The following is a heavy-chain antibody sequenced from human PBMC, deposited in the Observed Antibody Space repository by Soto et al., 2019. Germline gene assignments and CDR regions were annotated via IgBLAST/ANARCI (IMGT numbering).Heavy chain of an antibody. D-gene: IGHD2-8*02. CDR3: ARDRGPYTGFFAF. Sequence: SETLSLTCSVSGGSIDYYYWSWIRQPPGKGLEWIAYVYSSGATNYNPSLKSRATISVDTSKDQFSLKLSSVTAADTAVYYCARDRGPYTGFFAFWGQGTLVTVSS. CDR2: VYSSGAT. CDR1: GGSIDYYY. J-gene: IGHJ4*02. V-gene: IGHV4-59*01.